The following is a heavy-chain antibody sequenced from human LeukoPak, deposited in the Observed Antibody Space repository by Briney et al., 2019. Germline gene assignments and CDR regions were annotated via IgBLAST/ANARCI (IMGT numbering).Heavy chain of an antibody. J-gene: IGHJ4*02. CDR2: ISGSGGTT. D-gene: IGHD3-22*01. CDR1: GFTFKNFP. CDR3: AKDGYFHDSSGYSYFDS. V-gene: IGHV3-23*01. Sequence: PGGSLRLSCSASGFTFKNFPMSWVRQVPGKGLEWVSSISGSGGTTYYAGSVRGRFTISRDNAKKPLFLHMRSLRAEDTSLYYCAKDGYFHDSSGYSYFDSWGQGILVSVSS.